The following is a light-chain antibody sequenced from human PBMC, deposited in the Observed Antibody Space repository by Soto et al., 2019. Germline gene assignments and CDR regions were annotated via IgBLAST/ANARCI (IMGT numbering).Light chain of an antibody. V-gene: IGKV1-5*03. CDR1: QTISSW. CDR3: QHYNSYSEP. CDR2: KAS. Sequence: IQMTQSPATLSGSVGERVTITCRASQTISSWLAWYQQKPGKAPKLLIYKASTLKSGVPSRFSGSGSGTEFTLTISSLQPDDFATYYCQHYNSYSEPFGQGTKVDIK. J-gene: IGKJ1*01.